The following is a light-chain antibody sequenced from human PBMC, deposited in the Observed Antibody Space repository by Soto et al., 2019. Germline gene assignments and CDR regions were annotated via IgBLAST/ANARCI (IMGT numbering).Light chain of an antibody. CDR2: DVS. CDR3: SSYTGSSTSVI. V-gene: IGLV2-14*03. J-gene: IGLJ2*01. CDR1: SSDVGGYNY. Sequence: QSALTQPASVSGSPGQSITISCTGTSSDVGGYNYVTWYQQHPGKAPKLMIYDVSNRPSGLSNRFSGSKSGNTASLTISGLQAEDEADYYCSSYTGSSTSVIFGGGTQLTVL.